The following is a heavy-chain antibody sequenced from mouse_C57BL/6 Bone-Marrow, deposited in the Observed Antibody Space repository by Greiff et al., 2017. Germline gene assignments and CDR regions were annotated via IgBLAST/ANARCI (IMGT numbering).Heavy chain of an antibody. CDR2: INPGSGGT. CDR3: ARLVLRWVSYFDY. CDR1: GYAFTNYL. V-gene: IGHV1-54*01. J-gene: IGHJ2*01. D-gene: IGHD1-1*01. Sequence: VQLHQSGAELVRPGTSVKVSCKASGYAFTNYLIEWVKQRPGQGLEWIGVINPGSGGTNYNEKFKGKATLTADKSSSTAYMQLSSLTSEDSAVYFCARLVLRWVSYFDYWGQGTTLTVAS.